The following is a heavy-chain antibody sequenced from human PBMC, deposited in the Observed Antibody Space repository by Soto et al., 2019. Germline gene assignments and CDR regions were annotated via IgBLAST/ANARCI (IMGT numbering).Heavy chain of an antibody. D-gene: IGHD2-15*01. CDR2: VSVTSGDT. CDR1: GYSFSSFG. V-gene: IGHV1-18*01. CDR3: ARTCRSGGSCYLEY. Sequence: ASVKVSCKASGYSFSSFGISWVRQAPGQGLEWVGWVSVTSGDTSSAQNFQGRVTVTTDTSTSTAYLEVGSLRSDDTAVYYCARTCRSGGSCYLEYWGEGTLVTVSS. J-gene: IGHJ4*02.